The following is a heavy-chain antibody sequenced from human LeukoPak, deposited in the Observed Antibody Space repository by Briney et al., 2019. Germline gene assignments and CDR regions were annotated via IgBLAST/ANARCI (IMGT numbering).Heavy chain of an antibody. CDR2: IYYSGST. V-gene: IGHV4-39*07. Sequence: SETLSLTCTVSGGSISSYYWGWIRQPPGKGLEWIGSIYYSGSTYYNPSLKSRVTISVDTSKNQFSLKLSSVTAADTAVYYCARDGYSSLNWFDPWGQGTLVTVSS. D-gene: IGHD6-13*01. CDR1: GGSISSYY. CDR3: ARDGYSSLNWFDP. J-gene: IGHJ5*02.